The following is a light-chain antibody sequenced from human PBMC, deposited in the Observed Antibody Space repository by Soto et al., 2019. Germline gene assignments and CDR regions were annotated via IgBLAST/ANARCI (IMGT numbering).Light chain of an antibody. V-gene: IGKV3-20*01. J-gene: IGKJ1*01. CDR3: HQYANSPRT. CDR2: DAS. CDR1: QSVAASS. Sequence: ETVLTQSPGTLPLSPGERATLSCRASQSVAASSLAWYQQKPGQAPRLLIYDASSRASGIPDRFSGSGSGTDFTLTITRLEPEDFAVYYCHQYANSPRTFGQGTKVEI.